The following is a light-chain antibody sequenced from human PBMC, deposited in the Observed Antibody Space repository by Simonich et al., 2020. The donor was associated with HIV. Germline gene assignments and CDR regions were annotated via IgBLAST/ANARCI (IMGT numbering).Light chain of an antibody. CDR3: QQYYSTPLT. CDR1: QSLLHSNGYIY. Sequence: DIVMTQSPLSLPVTPGEPASISCRFSQSLLHSNGYIYLDWYLPKPGQSPQLLIYLGFNRASGVPDRFSGSGSGTDFTLIISSLQAEDVAVYYCQQYYSTPLTFGGGTNVEIK. J-gene: IGKJ4*01. V-gene: IGKV2-28*01. CDR2: LGF.